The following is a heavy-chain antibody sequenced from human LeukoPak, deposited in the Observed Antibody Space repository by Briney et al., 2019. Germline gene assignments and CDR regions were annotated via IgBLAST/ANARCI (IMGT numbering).Heavy chain of an antibody. Sequence: GASVKVSCKASGFTFTSSAMQWVRQARGQRLEWIGWIVFGSGNTNYAQKFQERVTITRDMSTSTAYMELSSLRSEDTAVYYCAALTSDDCSSTSCYEGPKYWGQGTLVTVSS. D-gene: IGHD2-2*01. CDR2: IVFGSGNT. J-gene: IGHJ4*02. CDR1: GFTFTSSA. CDR3: AALTSDDCSSTSCYEGPKY. V-gene: IGHV1-58*02.